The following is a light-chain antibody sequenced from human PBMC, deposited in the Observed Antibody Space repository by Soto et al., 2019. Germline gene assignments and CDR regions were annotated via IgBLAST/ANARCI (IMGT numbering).Light chain of an antibody. CDR2: EVS. J-gene: IGLJ1*01. Sequence: ALTQPASVSGSPGQSITISCTGTSSDVGGYNYVSWYQQHPGKAPKLMIYEVSNRPSGVSNRFSGSKSGNTASLTISGLQAEDEADHYCSAYTSSSTLYVFGTGTKVTGL. CDR3: SAYTSSSTLYV. CDR1: SSDVGGYNY. V-gene: IGLV2-14*01.